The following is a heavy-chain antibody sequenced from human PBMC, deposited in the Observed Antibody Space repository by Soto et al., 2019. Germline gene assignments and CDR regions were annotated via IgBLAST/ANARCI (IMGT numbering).Heavy chain of an antibody. CDR2: INPNSGGT. J-gene: IGHJ3*02. CDR1: GYTFTGYY. D-gene: IGHD2-21*02. V-gene: IGHV1-2*04. CDR3: ARDGGVTANSHAFDI. Sequence: ASVKVSCKASGYTFTGYYMHWVRQAPGQGLEWMGWINPNSGGTNYAQKFQGWVTMTRDTSISTAYMELSRLRSDDTAVYYCARDGGVTANSHAFDIWGQGTMVTVSS.